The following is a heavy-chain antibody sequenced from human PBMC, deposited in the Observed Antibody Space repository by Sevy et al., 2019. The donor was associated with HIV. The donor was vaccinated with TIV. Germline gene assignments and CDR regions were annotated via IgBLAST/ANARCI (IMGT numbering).Heavy chain of an antibody. J-gene: IGHJ6*02. CDR2: IYYSGST. CDR3: ARSGGLYGDYAGIFINKYYYYYYGMDV. CDR1: GGSISSSSYY. D-gene: IGHD4-17*01. Sequence: SETLSLTCTVSGGSISSSSYYWGWIRQPPGKGLEWIGSIYYSGSTYYNPSLKSRVTISVDTSKNRFSLKLSSVTAEDTAVYYCARSGGLYGDYAGIFINKYYYYYYGMDVWGQGTTVTVSS. V-gene: IGHV4-39*01.